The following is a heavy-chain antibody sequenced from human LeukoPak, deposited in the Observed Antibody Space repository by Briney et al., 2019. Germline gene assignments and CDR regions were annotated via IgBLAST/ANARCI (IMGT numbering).Heavy chain of an antibody. CDR1: GFTFNNYI. J-gene: IGHJ4*02. CDR2: ISSGSGTM. V-gene: IGHV3-48*02. CDR3: ARAVLGYSWVYDN. D-gene: IGHD5-18*01. Sequence: PGGSLRLSCAASGFTFNNYIMTWVRQAPGRGLEWVSYISSGSGTMYYADSVKGRFTISRDNAKKSLYLQMNSLRDEDTAVYYCARAVLGYSWVYDNWGEGTQFTVSS.